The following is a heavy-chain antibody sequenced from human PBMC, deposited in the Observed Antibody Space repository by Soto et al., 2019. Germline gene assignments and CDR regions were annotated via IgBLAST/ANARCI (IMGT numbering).Heavy chain of an antibody. D-gene: IGHD2-21*02. Sequence: PSETLSLTCTVSGGSISSSSYYWGWIRQPPGKGLEWIGSIYYSGSANYDPSLRSRVTISLNTSKNQFSLNLNSVTAADTAIYYCARWTYCGGDCYWLDFWGQGTLVTVSS. J-gene: IGHJ4*02. CDR1: GGSISSSSYY. CDR2: IYYSGSA. V-gene: IGHV4-39*07. CDR3: ARWTYCGGDCYWLDF.